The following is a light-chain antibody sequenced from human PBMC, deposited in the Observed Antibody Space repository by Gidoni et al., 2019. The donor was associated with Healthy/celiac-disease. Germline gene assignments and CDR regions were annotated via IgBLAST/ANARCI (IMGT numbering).Light chain of an antibody. V-gene: IGKV1-27*01. CDR2: AAS. CDR3: QKYNRAPQT. J-gene: IGKJ3*01. CDR1: QGISNY. Sequence: DIQMTQSPSSLSASVGDRVTITCRASQGISNYLAWYQQKPGKVPKLMIYAASTLHSGVPSRFSGRGSGTDFTLTSSSLQHEDVATYYWQKYNRAPQTFGPGTKVDIK.